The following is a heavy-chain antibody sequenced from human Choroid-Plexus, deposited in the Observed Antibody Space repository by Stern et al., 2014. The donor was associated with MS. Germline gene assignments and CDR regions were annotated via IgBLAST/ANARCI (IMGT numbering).Heavy chain of an antibody. D-gene: IGHD2/OR15-2a*01. CDR3: AKDRQYLTYFFDH. V-gene: IGHV3-30*18. J-gene: IGHJ5*02. CDR1: GFTFGSCA. CDR2: VSHDGSYK. Sequence: VQLVESGGGVVQPGRPLRLSCVASGFTFGSCAMHWVRQAPGKGLEWVGGVSHDGSYKYYADSVKGRFTISRHNSQNTLYMQMSSLRPEDTAVYYCAKDRQYLTYFFDHWGQGSLVTVSS.